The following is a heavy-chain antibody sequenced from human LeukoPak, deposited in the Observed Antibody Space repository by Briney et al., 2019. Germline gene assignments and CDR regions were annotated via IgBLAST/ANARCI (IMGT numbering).Heavy chain of an antibody. J-gene: IGHJ4*02. CDR2: IYTSGST. Sequence: PSQTLSLTCTVSGGSISSGSYYWSWIRQPAGKGLEWIGRIYTSGSTNYNPSLKSRVTLSVDTSKNQFSLKLRSVTAADTAVYYCASLPSNTVTHDYWGQGTLVTVSS. V-gene: IGHV4-61*02. D-gene: IGHD4-11*01. CDR1: GGSISSGSYY. CDR3: ASLPSNTVTHDY.